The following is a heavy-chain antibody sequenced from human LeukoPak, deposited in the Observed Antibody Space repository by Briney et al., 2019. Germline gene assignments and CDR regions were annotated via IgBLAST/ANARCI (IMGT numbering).Heavy chain of an antibody. CDR3: AKDMVATSFDY. V-gene: IGHV3-23*01. J-gene: IGHJ4*02. Sequence: GGSLRLSCAAPGFTFSSYAMSWVRRAPGKGLEWVSAISGSGGSTYYADSVKGRFTISRDNSKNTLYLQMNSLRAEDTAVYYCAKDMVATSFDYWGQGTLVTVSS. CDR1: GFTFSSYA. CDR2: ISGSGGST. D-gene: IGHD5-12*01.